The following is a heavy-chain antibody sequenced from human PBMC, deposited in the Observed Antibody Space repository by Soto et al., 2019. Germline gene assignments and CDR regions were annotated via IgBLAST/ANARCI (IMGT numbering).Heavy chain of an antibody. V-gene: IGHV4-59*01. CDR3: ARRYGDAVDF. Sequence: QVQLQESGPGLVRPSETLSLTCTVSGGSISSYYWSWIRQPPGKGLEWIGYIYYSGSTNYNPSLKSRVTISADTSKNQFSLKLSSVTAADTAVYYCARRYGDAVDFWGQGTLVTVSS. J-gene: IGHJ4*02. D-gene: IGHD4-17*01. CDR2: IYYSGST. CDR1: GGSISSYY.